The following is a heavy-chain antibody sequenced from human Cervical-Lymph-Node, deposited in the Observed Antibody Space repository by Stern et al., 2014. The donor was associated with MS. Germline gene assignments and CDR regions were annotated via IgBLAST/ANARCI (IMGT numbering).Heavy chain of an antibody. CDR2: IIPIFGIA. CDR1: GGTFSSYA. J-gene: IGHJ6*02. V-gene: IGHV1-69*14. CDR3: ARGSYDILTGYLNYYYYYGMDV. D-gene: IGHD3-9*01. Sequence: QVQLVQSGAEVKKPGSSVKVSCKASGGTFSSYAISWVRQAPEQGLEWMGGIIPIFGIANYAQKFQGRVTITADKSTSTAYMELSSLRSEDTAVYYCARGSYDILTGYLNYYYYYGMDVWGQGTTVTVSS.